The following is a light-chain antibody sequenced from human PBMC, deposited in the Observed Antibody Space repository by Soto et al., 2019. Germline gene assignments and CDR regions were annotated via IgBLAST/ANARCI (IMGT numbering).Light chain of an antibody. Sequence: VLTHSPVTLSLSPWEGSTPSCRASRSVYAYLAWYQQKPGQAPRLLIYDASVRATGIPARFSGSGSGTDFTLTISSLEPEDSAVYYCQQHLGRHTFGQGTKVDIK. CDR3: QQHLGRHT. CDR1: RSVYAY. V-gene: IGKV3-11*01. CDR2: DAS. J-gene: IGKJ1*01.